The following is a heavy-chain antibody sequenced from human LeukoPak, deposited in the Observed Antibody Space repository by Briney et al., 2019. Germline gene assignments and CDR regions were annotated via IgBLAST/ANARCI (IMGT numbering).Heavy chain of an antibody. V-gene: IGHV4-39*07. CDR2: IYYSGSS. D-gene: IGHD2-2*01. J-gene: IGHJ4*02. CDR1: GGSISSSSYY. CDR3: AREGGDYRFVVVPAARRLGDY. Sequence: KPSETLSLTCTVSGGSISSSSYYWGWIRQPPGKGLEWIGSIYYSGSSNYNPSLKSRVTMSVDMSKNQFSLKLSSVTAADTAVYYCAREGGDYRFVVVPAARRLGDYWGQGTLVTVSS.